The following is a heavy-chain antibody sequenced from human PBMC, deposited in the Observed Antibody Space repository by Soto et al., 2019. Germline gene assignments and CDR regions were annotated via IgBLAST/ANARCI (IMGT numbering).Heavy chain of an antibody. CDR3: VPIRYFDWLLWPPSFDY. Sequence: PGGSLRLSCSASGFTFSSYAMHWVRQAPGKGLEYVSAISSNGGSTYYADSVKGRFTISRDNSKNTLYLQMSSLRAEDTAVYYCVPIRYFDWLLWPPSFDYWGQGTMVTVYS. V-gene: IGHV3-64D*06. D-gene: IGHD3-9*01. CDR2: ISSNGGST. J-gene: IGHJ4*02. CDR1: GFTFSSYA.